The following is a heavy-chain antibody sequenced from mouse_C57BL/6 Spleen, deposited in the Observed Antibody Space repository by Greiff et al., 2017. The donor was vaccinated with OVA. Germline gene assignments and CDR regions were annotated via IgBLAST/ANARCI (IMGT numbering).Heavy chain of an antibody. Sequence: EVKLQESGGGLVKPGGSLKLSCAASGFTFSSYAMSWVRQTPEKRLEWVATISDGGSYTYYPDNVKGRFTISRDNAKNNLYLQMSHLKSEDTAMYYCARYYDYDWFAYWGQGTLVTVSA. CDR1: GFTFSSYA. CDR2: ISDGGSYT. V-gene: IGHV5-4*03. D-gene: IGHD2-4*01. CDR3: ARYYDYDWFAY. J-gene: IGHJ3*01.